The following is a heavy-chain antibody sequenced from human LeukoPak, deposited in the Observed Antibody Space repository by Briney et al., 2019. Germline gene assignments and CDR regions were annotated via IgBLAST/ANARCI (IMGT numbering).Heavy chain of an antibody. J-gene: IGHJ4*02. CDR3: ARVAVRDYGDYVGDY. V-gene: IGHV3-53*01. Sequence: PGGSLRLSCAASGFTVSSNYMSWVRQAPGKGLEWVSVIYSGGSTNYADSVKGRFTISRDNSKNTLYLQMNSLRAEDTAVYYCARVAVRDYGDYVGDYWGQGTLVTVSS. D-gene: IGHD4-17*01. CDR1: GFTVSSNY. CDR2: IYSGGST.